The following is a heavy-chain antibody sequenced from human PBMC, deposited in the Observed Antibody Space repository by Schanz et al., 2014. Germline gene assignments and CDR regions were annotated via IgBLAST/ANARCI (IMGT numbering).Heavy chain of an antibody. CDR3: ARDGGRDGYNLAFDV. CDR2: ISGRGDST. D-gene: IGHD5-12*01. CDR1: GFTFSTSA. Sequence: EVQLVESGGGLVEPGGSLRLSCEASGFTFSTSAMSWVRQAPGKGLEWVSLISGRGDSTHYADSVKGRFTISRDNSRKTLSLQMNSLRAEDTAVYFCARDGGRDGYNLAFDVWGQGTLVTVSS. V-gene: IGHV3-23*04. J-gene: IGHJ3*01.